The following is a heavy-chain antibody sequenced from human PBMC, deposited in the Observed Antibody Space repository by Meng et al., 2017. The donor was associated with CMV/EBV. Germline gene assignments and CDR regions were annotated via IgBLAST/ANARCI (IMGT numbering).Heavy chain of an antibody. CDR3: ARIAAAGRFDY. D-gene: IGHD6-13*01. CDR1: GFSRSTGGVG. J-gene: IGHJ4*02. V-gene: IGHV2-5*02. CDR2: IYWDDDK. Sequence: WKASGPPRVKPTQALTPPCTFSGFSRSTGGVGVGWIRQPPGKALEWLALIYWDDDKRYSPSLKRRLTITKDTSKNQVVLTMTNMDPVETATYYCARIAAAGRFDYWGQGTLVTVSS.